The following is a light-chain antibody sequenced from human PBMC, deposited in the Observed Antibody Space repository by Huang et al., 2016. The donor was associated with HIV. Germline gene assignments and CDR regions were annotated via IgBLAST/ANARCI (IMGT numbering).Light chain of an antibody. CDR1: QSVSSN. CDR3: QQYNNWLTWT. V-gene: IGKV3-15*01. J-gene: IGKJ1*01. CDR2: GAS. Sequence: EIVMTQSPATLSVSPGERATLSCRASQSVSSNLAWYQQKPGQSPRLLCYGASTRATGIPARFSGSVSGTEFTLTISSLQSEDFAVYYCQQYNNWLTWTFGQGTKVEIK.